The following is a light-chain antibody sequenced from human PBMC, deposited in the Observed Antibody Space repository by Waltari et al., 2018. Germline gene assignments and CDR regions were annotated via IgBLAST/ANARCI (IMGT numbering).Light chain of an antibody. CDR1: QSVSSSY. V-gene: IGKV3-20*01. J-gene: IGKJ3*01. CDR3: QQYGSFT. Sequence: EIVLTQSPGTLSLSPGEGATLSCRASQSVSSSYLAWYQQKPGQAPRLLIYGASSRATGIPDRFSGSGSGTDFTLTISRLEPEDFAVYYCQQYGSFTFGPGTKVDIK. CDR2: GAS.